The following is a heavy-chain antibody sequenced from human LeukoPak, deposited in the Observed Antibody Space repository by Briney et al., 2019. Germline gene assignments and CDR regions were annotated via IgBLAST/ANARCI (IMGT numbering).Heavy chain of an antibody. CDR1: AFTFTSYG. Sequence: GESLRPSWPPAAFTFTSYGMHCVRQAPGKWLEWVAFILYEGSNKYYASSVTGRLTLSRDKSKNTLYLQMNSLRAEDTAVYYCAKDTFPYGSGSKILPLGYWGQGTLVTVSS. CDR2: ILYEGSNK. CDR3: AKDTFPYGSGSKILPLGY. J-gene: IGHJ4*02. D-gene: IGHD3-10*01. V-gene: IGHV3-30*02.